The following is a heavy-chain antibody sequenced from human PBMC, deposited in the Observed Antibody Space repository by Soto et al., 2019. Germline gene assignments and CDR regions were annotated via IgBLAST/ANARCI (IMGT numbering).Heavy chain of an antibody. V-gene: IGHV3-73*02. D-gene: IGHD4-17*01. CDR2: IRSKPNRYAT. CDR3: ASHGAALDF. CDR1: GFTFSGSA. J-gene: IGHJ3*01. Sequence: EVQLVESGGGLVRPGGSLKLPCAASGFTFSGSAMHWVRQASGKGLEWVGHIRSKPNRYATVYAASVKGRFTISRDDSRNPAYLQMNSLETEDTAVYYCASHGAALDFWGLGTMVTVS.